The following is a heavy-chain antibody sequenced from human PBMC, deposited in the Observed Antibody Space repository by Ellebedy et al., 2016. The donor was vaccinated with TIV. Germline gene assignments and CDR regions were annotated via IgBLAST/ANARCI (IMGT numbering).Heavy chain of an antibody. Sequence: GGSLRLSCEASGFTFSTYGMHWVRQAPGKGLEWVAFIRYDGSKNYYADSVKGRFTISRDNSRNTLSLQMNSLRTEDTAVYYCARRGSYGDYAVQINNWFDRWGQGTLVTVSS. CDR1: GFTFSTYG. CDR2: IRYDGSKN. D-gene: IGHD4-17*01. CDR3: ARRGSYGDYAVQINNWFDR. V-gene: IGHV3-30*02. J-gene: IGHJ5*02.